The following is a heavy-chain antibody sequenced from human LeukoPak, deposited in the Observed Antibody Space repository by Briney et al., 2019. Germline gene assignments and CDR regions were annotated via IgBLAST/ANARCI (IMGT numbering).Heavy chain of an antibody. D-gene: IGHD5-18*01. CDR3: AKVGGYSYGQIGHFDY. Sequence: GGSLRLSCAASGFTVSNNYMSWVRQAPGKGLEWVSVIYSGGTTYYADSVKGRFTISRDNSKNTLYLQMNSLRAEDTAVYYCAKVGGYSYGQIGHFDYWGQGTLVTVSS. J-gene: IGHJ4*02. V-gene: IGHV3-53*01. CDR2: IYSGGTT. CDR1: GFTVSNNY.